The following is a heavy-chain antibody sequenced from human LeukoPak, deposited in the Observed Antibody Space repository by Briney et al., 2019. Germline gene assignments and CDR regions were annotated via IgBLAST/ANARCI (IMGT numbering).Heavy chain of an antibody. Sequence: PSETLSLTCTVSGYSISSGYYWGWIRQPPGKGLEWIGSIYHSGSTYYNPSLKSRVTIPVDTSKNQFSLKLSSVTAADTAVYYCARDTYYYGSGSYGLDYWGQGTLVTVSS. V-gene: IGHV4-38-2*02. CDR3: ARDTYYYGSGSYGLDY. D-gene: IGHD3-10*01. CDR1: GYSISSGYY. J-gene: IGHJ4*02. CDR2: IYHSGST.